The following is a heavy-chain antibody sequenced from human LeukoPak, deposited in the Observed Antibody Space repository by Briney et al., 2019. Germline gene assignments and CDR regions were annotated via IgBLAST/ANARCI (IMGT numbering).Heavy chain of an antibody. CDR3: ARDLCSSTSCYGSDY. V-gene: IGHV1-18*01. D-gene: IGHD2-2*01. CDR1: GYTFTSYG. J-gene: IGHJ4*02. Sequence: GASVKVSCKASGYTFTSYGISWVRQAPGQGLEWMGSISGYNGNTNYAQKLQGRVTMTTDTSTSTAYMELRSLRSDDTAVYYCARDLCSSTSCYGSDYWGQGTLVTVSS. CDR2: ISGYNGNT.